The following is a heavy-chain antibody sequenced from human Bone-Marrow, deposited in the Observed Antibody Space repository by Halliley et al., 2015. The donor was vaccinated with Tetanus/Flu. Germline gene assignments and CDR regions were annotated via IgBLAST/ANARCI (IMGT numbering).Heavy chain of an antibody. D-gene: IGHD3-16*01. J-gene: IGHJ4*01. V-gene: IGHV3-53*01. CDR3: ASPNIWGPSLDY. Sequence: LGWVSVIYNGDSTYYADSVRGRFTISRDNSKNPLYLQMNSLRAEDTAVYYCASPNIWGPSLDYWGHGTMVTVSS. CDR2: IYNGDST.